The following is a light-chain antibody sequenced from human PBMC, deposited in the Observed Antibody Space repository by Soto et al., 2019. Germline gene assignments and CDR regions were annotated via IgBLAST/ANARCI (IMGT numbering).Light chain of an antibody. J-gene: IGKJ1*01. CDR1: QSVSSY. V-gene: IGKV3-11*01. CDR2: DAS. Sequence: EIVLTQSPATLSLSPGERATLSCRASQSVSSYLAWYQQKPGQAPRLLIYDASNRATGIPARFSGSGSGTVSTRTISSLEPEDFAVYYCQQRSNWPPWTFGQGNKVAI. CDR3: QQRSNWPPWT.